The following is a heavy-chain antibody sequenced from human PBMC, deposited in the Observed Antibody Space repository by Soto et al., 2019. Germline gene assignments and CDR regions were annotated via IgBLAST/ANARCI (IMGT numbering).Heavy chain of an antibody. CDR2: IYHRGST. Sequence: SETLSLTCAVSGGSISSGGYSWSWIRQPPGKGLEWIGYIYHRGSTYYNPSLKSRVTISVDRSKNQFSLKLSSVTAADTAVYYCARGYSSIVYGMDVWGQGTTVTVSS. D-gene: IGHD6-13*01. J-gene: IGHJ6*02. CDR1: GGSISSGGYS. V-gene: IGHV4-30-2*01. CDR3: ARGYSSIVYGMDV.